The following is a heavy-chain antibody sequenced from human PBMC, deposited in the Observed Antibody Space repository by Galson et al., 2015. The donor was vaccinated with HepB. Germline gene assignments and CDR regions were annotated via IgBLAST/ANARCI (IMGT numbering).Heavy chain of an antibody. CDR1: GFTFSSYG. J-gene: IGHJ2*01. V-gene: IGHV3-30*02. CDR2: IRYDGSNK. CDR3: AKVHGSGSYSEYWYFDL. D-gene: IGHD3-10*01. Sequence: SLRLSCAASGFTFSSYGMHWVRQAPGKGLEWVAFIRYDGSNKYYADSVKGRFTISRDNSKNTLYLQMNSLRAEDTAVYYCAKVHGSGSYSEYWYFDLWGRGTLVTVSS.